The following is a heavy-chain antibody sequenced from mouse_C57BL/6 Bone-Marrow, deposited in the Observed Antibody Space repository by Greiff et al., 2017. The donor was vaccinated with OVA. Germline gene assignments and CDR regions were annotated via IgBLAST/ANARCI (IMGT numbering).Heavy chain of an antibody. Sequence: DVQLQESGPGLVKPSQSLSLTCSVTGYSITSGYYWNWIRQFPGNKLEWMGYISYDGSNNYNPSLKNRISITRDTSKNQFFLKLNSVTTEDTATYYCATYDGYYPWFAYWGQGTLVTVSA. V-gene: IGHV3-6*01. CDR2: ISYDGSN. CDR1: GYSITSGYY. CDR3: ATYDGYYPWFAY. J-gene: IGHJ3*01. D-gene: IGHD2-3*01.